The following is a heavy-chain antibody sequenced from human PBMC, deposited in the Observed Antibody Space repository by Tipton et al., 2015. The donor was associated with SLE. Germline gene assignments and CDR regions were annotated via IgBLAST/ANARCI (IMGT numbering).Heavy chain of an antibody. V-gene: IGHV1-18*01. J-gene: IGHJ4*02. CDR3: ARGLTIFGVVIPFDY. CDR2: ISAYTGNT. CDR1: CYTFTSYG. D-gene: IGHD3-3*01. Sequence: QSGAEVKKPGASVKVSCKASCYTFTSYGISWVRQAPGQGLEWMGWISAYTGNTNYAQKLQGRVTMTTDTSTSTAYMELRSLRSDDTAVYYCARGLTIFGVVIPFDYWGQGTLVTVSS.